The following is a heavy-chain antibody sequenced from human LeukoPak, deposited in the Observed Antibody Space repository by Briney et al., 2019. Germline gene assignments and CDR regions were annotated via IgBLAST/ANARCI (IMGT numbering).Heavy chain of an antibody. V-gene: IGHV1-69*04. J-gene: IGHJ4*02. D-gene: IGHD4-17*01. CDR2: IIPILGIA. CDR1: GGTFSSYA. CDR3: ARDRAPDDYGGYIFLH. Sequence: SVKVSCKASGGTFSSYAISWVRQAPGQGLEWMGRIIPILGIANYAQKFQGRVTITADKSTSTAYMELSSLRSEDTAVYYCARDRAPDDYGGYIFLHWGQGTLVTVSS.